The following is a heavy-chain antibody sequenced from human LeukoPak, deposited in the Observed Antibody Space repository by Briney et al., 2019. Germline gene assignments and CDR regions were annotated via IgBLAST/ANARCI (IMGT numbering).Heavy chain of an antibody. CDR1: GFTFSNAW. Sequence: LRLSCAASGFTFSNAWMSWVRQAPGKGLEWVGRIKRKTDGGTTDYAAPVKGRFTISRDDSKNTLYLQVNNLKTEDTVVYYCTTDGGYYDSSGYFVYYFDYWGQGTLVTVSS. D-gene: IGHD3-22*01. CDR3: TTDGGYYDSSGYFVYYFDY. V-gene: IGHV3-15*01. CDR2: IKRKTDGGTT. J-gene: IGHJ4*02.